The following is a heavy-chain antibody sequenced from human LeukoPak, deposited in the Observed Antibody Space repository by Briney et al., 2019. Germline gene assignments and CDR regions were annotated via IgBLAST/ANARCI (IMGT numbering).Heavy chain of an antibody. CDR3: VRGDCSGVSCYLPEYFRH. CDR2: ISAYNGYK. Sequence: ASVKVSCKASGYTFTIYAISWVRQAPGHGLEWMGWISAYNGYKDYAQKLQGRVTMTTETSTNTAYMELRSLRSDDTAVYYCVRGDCSGVSCYLPEYFRHWGQGTLVTVSS. CDR1: GYTFTIYA. J-gene: IGHJ1*01. D-gene: IGHD2-15*01. V-gene: IGHV1-18*01.